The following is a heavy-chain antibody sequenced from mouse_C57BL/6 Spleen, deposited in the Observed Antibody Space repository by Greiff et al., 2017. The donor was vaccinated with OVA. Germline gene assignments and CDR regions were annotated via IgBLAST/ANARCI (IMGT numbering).Heavy chain of an antibody. CDR2: IFPGSGST. J-gene: IGHJ4*01. D-gene: IGHD1-1*01. CDR3: ARVTTALDD. Sequence: QVQLQQSGPELVKPGASVKISCKASGYTFTDYYINWVKQTPGQGLEWIGWIFPGSGSTYSHEKFTGTATLTVDKSSSKAYMLLSSLTCEDAAVYYCARVTTALDDWGKGTSVTVSS. V-gene: IGHV1-75*01. CDR1: GYTFTDYY.